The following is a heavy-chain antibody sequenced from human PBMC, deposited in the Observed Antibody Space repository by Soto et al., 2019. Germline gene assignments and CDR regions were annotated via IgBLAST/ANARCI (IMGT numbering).Heavy chain of an antibody. CDR1: RVAFSKFI. D-gene: IGHD6-19*01. Sequence: QAQLEQSGGEVKKPGGSVRLSCTASRVAFSKFIVTWVRQAPGHGLEWVGGIIRSFGTANYAQTFQGRVTITADESTSTYYTEVNNLRSEDTAVYYSANVRYSSPMGYSYGMDVWGKGTTVTVSS. J-gene: IGHJ6*04. CDR2: IIRSFGTA. V-gene: IGHV1-69*01. CDR3: ANVRYSSPMGYSYGMDV.